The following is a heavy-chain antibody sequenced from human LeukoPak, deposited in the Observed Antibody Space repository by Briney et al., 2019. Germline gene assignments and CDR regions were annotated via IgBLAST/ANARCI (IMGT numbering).Heavy chain of an antibody. D-gene: IGHD6-19*01. J-gene: IGHJ4*02. V-gene: IGHV3-48*04. CDR3: ARQSSGWSFR. CDR1: GFTFSSYA. Sequence: GGSRRLSCAASGFTFSSYAMSWVRQAPGKGLEWVSYISSSGSSIYDADSVKGRFTISRDNAKNSLYLQMNSLRAEDTAVYYCARQSSGWSFRWGQGTRVTVSS. CDR2: ISSSGSSI.